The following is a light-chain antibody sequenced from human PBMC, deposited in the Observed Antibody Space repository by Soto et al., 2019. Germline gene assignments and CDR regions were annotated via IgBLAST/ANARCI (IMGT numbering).Light chain of an antibody. V-gene: IGKV1-6*01. CDR3: LQNHNYPRT. Sequence: AIQMTQSPSSLSASVGDRVTITCRASQDISDDVGWYQQTPGKAPKLLISGVSRLQSGVPSRFSGGGSGAAFTLTITSLRPEDSATYYCLQNHNYPRTFGQGTKVEI. CDR1: QDISDD. CDR2: GVS. J-gene: IGKJ1*01.